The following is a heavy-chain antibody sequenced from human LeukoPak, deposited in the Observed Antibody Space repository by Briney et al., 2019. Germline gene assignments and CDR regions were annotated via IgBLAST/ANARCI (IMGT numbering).Heavy chain of an antibody. CDR1: GFTFSSYG. CDR2: ISYDGSNK. Sequence: GGSLRLSCEASGFTFSSYGMHWVRQAPGKGLEWVAVISYDGSNKYYADSVKGRFTISRDNSKNTLYLQMNSLRAEDTAVYYCAKDSDTVTPYFDYWGQGTLVTVSS. CDR3: AKDSDTVTPYFDY. D-gene: IGHD4-17*01. V-gene: IGHV3-30*18. J-gene: IGHJ4*02.